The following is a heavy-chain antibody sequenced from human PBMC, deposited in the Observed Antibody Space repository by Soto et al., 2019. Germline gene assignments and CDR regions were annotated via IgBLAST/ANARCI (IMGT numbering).Heavy chain of an antibody. V-gene: IGHV1-69*12. CDR2: IIPIFGTA. J-gene: IGHJ6*02. CDR3: ASPPPHHYYSGMDV. CDR1: GGTFSSYA. Sequence: QVQLVQSGAEVKKPGSSVKVSCKASGGTFSSYAISWVRQAPGQGLEWMGGIIPIFGTANYAQKFQGRVTITADESTSTAYMALSSLRSEDTAVYYCASPPPHHYYSGMDVWGQGTTVTVSS.